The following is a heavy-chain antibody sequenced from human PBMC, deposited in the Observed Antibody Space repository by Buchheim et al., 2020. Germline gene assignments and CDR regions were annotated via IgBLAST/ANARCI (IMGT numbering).Heavy chain of an antibody. Sequence: QVQLVESGGGVVQPGRSLRLSCAASGFTFSSYAMHWVRQAPGKGLEWVAVISYDGSNKYYADSVKGRFTISRDNSKNTLYLQMNSLRAEDTAVYYCASSFMTRYFDWLARFDYWGQGTL. CDR2: ISYDGSNK. D-gene: IGHD3-9*01. J-gene: IGHJ4*02. V-gene: IGHV3-30*04. CDR1: GFTFSSYA. CDR3: ASSFMTRYFDWLARFDY.